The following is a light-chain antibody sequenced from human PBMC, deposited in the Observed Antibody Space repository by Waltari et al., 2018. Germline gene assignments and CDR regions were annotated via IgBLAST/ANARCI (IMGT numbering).Light chain of an antibody. CDR1: ERISSW. CDR3: QQVNSESYT. Sequence: TCRANERISSWLAWYQQKPGKAPKLLIYSRSTLENGVPSRFSGSGSGTEFTLTISSLQPDDFATYYCQQVNSESYTFGHGTKVDIK. CDR2: SRS. J-gene: IGKJ3*01. V-gene: IGKV1-5*03.